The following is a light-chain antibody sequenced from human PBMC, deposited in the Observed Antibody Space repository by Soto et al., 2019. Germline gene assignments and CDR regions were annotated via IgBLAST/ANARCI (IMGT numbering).Light chain of an antibody. J-gene: IGLJ2*01. Sequence: QSVLTQPPSVSGAPGQRVTISCTGTSSDIGAYKYVSWYQQHPGKAPKLLIYEVTYRPSGVSNRFSASKSGNTASLTISGLQAEDEADYYCSSYTTSSTLVFGGGTQLTVL. V-gene: IGLV2-14*01. CDR2: EVT. CDR3: SSYTTSSTLV. CDR1: SSDIGAYKY.